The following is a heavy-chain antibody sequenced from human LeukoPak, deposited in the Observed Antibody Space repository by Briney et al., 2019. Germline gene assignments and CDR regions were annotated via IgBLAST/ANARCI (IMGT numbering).Heavy chain of an antibody. D-gene: IGHD4-17*01. CDR2: IYDSGNT. V-gene: IGHV4-4*07. CDR3: ATWTTVTRAFDY. CDR1: GGSISRHH. Sequence: SETLSLTCIVSGGSISRHHWIWIRQPAGKGLEWIGRIYDSGNTNHNLSFKSRVTMSVDTSKNQFSLSVSSVTAADTAVYYCATWTTVTRAFDYWGQGTLVTVSS. J-gene: IGHJ4*02.